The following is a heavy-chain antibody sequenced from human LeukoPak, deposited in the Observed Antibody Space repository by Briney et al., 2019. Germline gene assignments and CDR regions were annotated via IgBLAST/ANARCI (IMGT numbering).Heavy chain of an antibody. Sequence: GGSLRLSCAASGFTFSSYAMHWVRQAPGKGLEWVTVISYDGSNKYYADSVKGRFTISRDNSKNTLYLQMNSLKTEDTAVYYCTRQVGYCSSTSCYPDAFDIWGQGTMVTVSS. D-gene: IGHD2-2*01. CDR1: GFTFSSYA. CDR2: ISYDGSNK. J-gene: IGHJ3*02. CDR3: TRQVGYCSSTSCYPDAFDI. V-gene: IGHV3-30*04.